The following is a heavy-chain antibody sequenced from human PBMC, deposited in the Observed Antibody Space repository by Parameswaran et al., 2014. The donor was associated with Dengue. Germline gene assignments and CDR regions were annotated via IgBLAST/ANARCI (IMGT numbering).Heavy chain of an antibody. CDR2: IYYSGST. V-gene: IGHV4-39*01. Sequence: WIRQPPGKGLEWIGSIYYSGSTYYNPSLKSRVTISVDTSKNQFSLKLSSVTAADTAVYYCVRMTLNWFDPGAREPWSPSPQ. J-gene: IGHJ5*02. CDR3: VRMTLNWFDP.